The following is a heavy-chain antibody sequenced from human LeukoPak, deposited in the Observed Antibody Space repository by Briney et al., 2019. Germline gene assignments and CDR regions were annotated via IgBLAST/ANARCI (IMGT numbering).Heavy chain of an antibody. CDR3: ARGSRVVVVAATTYYFDY. D-gene: IGHD2-15*01. V-gene: IGHV4-59*01. J-gene: IGHJ4*02. Sequence: SETLSLTCTVSGGSISSYYWSWIRQPPGKGLEWIGYIYYSGSTNYNPSLKSRVTISVDTSKNQFSLKLSSVTAADTAVYYCARGSRVVVVAATTYYFDYWGQGTLVTVSS. CDR1: GGSISSYY. CDR2: IYYSGST.